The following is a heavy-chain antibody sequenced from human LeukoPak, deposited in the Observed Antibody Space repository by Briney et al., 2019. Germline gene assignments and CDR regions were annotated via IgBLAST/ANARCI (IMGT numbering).Heavy chain of an antibody. CDR3: ARSSVVTAMVHLDY. CDR2: IIPLFGTA. V-gene: IGHV1-69*06. D-gene: IGHD2-21*02. J-gene: IGHJ4*02. CDR1: GYTFTGYY. Sequence: GASVKVSCKASGYTFTGYYMHWVRQAPGQGPEWMGGIIPLFGTANYAQKFQGRVTITADKSTSTAYMELSSLRSEDTAVYYCARSSVVTAMVHLDYWGQGTLVTVSS.